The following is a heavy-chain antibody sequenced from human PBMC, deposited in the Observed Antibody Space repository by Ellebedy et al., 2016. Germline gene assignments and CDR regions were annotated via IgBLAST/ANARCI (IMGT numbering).Heavy chain of an antibody. J-gene: IGHJ6*02. V-gene: IGHV3-23*01. Sequence: GESLKISXAASGFTFSSYSMNWVRQAPGKGLEWVSAISGSGGSTYYADSVKGRFTISRDNSKNTLYLQMNSLRAEDTAVYYCAKQAHRGYCSSTSCYGGMDVWGQGTTVTVSS. D-gene: IGHD2-2*01. CDR3: AKQAHRGYCSSTSCYGGMDV. CDR1: GFTFSSYS. CDR2: ISGSGGST.